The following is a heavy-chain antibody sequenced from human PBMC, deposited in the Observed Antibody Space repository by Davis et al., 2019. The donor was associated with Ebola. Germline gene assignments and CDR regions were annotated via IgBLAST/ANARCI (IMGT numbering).Heavy chain of an antibody. D-gene: IGHD5-12*01. Sequence: GESLKISCAASGFTFSDYYMSWIRQAPGKGLEWVSYISSSGSTIYYADSVKGRFTISRDNAKNSLYLQMNSLSAEDTAVYYCAGSYLTYSGYGWAYWGQGTLVTVSS. J-gene: IGHJ4*02. CDR1: GFTFSDYY. CDR2: ISSSGSTI. CDR3: AGSYLTYSGYGWAY. V-gene: IGHV3-11*01.